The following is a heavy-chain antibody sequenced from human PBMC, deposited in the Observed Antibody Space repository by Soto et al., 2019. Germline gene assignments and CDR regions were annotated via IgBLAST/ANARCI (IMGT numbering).Heavy chain of an antibody. Sequence: GGSLRLSCAASGFTFSSYSMNWVRQAPEKGLEWVSSISSSSSYIYYADSVKGRFAISRDNAKNSLYLQMNSLRAEDTAVYYCARVLTTVTNYFDYWGQGTLVTV. CDR2: ISSSSSYI. V-gene: IGHV3-21*01. D-gene: IGHD4-17*01. CDR1: GFTFSSYS. J-gene: IGHJ4*02. CDR3: ARVLTTVTNYFDY.